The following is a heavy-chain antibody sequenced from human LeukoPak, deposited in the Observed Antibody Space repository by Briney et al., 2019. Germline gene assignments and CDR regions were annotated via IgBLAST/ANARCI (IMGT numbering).Heavy chain of an antibody. Sequence: ASVKVSCKASGYTFTSYYLYWVRQAPGQGLEWMGVINPSGGSTTSAQKFQGRVTMTRDTSTSTVYMELRSLRSEDTAVYYCARGPCPADDGGGYCFDYWGQGTLVTVSS. V-gene: IGHV1-46*01. CDR2: INPSGGST. CDR1: GYTFTSYY. CDR3: ARGPCPADDGGGYCFDY. D-gene: IGHD3-22*01. J-gene: IGHJ4*02.